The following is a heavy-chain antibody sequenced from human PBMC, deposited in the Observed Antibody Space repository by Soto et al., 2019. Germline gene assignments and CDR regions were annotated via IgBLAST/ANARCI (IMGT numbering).Heavy chain of an antibody. CDR3: ARVDLLHYYGSGSYEY. CDR2: ISSSSIYM. J-gene: IGHJ4*02. D-gene: IGHD3-10*01. V-gene: IGHV3-21*01. CDR1: GFTFSSYG. Sequence: EVQLVESGGGLVKPGGSLSLSCAASGFTFSSYGMNWVRQAPGKGLEWVSSISSSSIYMYYADSVKGRFTISRDNAKNSLYLQRNSLRVEDTAVYYCARVDLLHYYGSGSYEYWGQGTLVTVSS.